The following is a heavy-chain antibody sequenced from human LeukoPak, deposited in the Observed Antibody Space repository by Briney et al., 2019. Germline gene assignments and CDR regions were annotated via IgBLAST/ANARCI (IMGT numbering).Heavy chain of an antibody. CDR1: GYTFTSYY. D-gene: IGHD1-1*01. CDR2: INPSGGST. CDR3: ARDRWDWNDSVNWFDP. J-gene: IGHJ5*02. Sequence: ASVKVPCKASGYTFTSYYMHWVRQAPGQGLEWMGIINPSGGSTSYAQKFQGRVTMTRDTSTSTVYMELSSLRSEDTAVYYCARDRWDWNDSVNWFDPWGQGTLVTVSS. V-gene: IGHV1-46*01.